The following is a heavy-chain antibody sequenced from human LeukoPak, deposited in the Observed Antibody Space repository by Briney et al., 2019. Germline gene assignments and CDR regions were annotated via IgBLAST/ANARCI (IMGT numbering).Heavy chain of an antibody. Sequence: GGSLRLSCAASGFTFSSYAMHWVREAPGKGLEWVAVISYDGSNKYYADSVKGRFTISRDNSKNTLYLQMNSLRAEDTAVYYCARGRSGYYTGFGFDYWGQGTLVTVSS. D-gene: IGHD3-3*01. J-gene: IGHJ4*02. V-gene: IGHV3-30*04. CDR2: ISYDGSNK. CDR3: ARGRSGYYTGFGFDY. CDR1: GFTFSSYA.